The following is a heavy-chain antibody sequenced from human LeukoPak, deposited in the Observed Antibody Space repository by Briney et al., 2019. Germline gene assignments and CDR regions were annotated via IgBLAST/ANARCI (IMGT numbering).Heavy chain of an antibody. D-gene: IGHD3-22*01. V-gene: IGHV1-18*04. J-gene: IGHJ4*02. CDR1: GYCLHDYV. CDR2: ISAYNGNT. Sequence: GASVRVSCMVCGYCLHDYVLRELGQAPGQGLEWMGWISAYNGNTNYAQKLQGRVTMTTGTSTSTAYMELRNLRSDDAAVYYCEVVLYYTESSGYHTYYFYCWGQGTLVTVSS. CDR3: EVVLYYTESSGYHTYYFYC.